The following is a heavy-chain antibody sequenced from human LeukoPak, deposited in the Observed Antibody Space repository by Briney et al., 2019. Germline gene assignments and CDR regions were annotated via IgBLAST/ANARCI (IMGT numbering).Heavy chain of an antibody. J-gene: IGHJ3*02. CDR3: AKDLGTTQFDNDAFDI. Sequence: PGGSLRLSCAASGFTFSSYGMHWVRQAPGKGLEWVAVIWYGGSNKYYADSVKGRFTISRDNPKNTLYLQMNSLRAEDTAVYYCAKDLGTTQFDNDAFDIWGQGTMVTVSS. CDR2: IWYGGSNK. CDR1: GFTFSSYG. D-gene: IGHD4-11*01. V-gene: IGHV3-30*02.